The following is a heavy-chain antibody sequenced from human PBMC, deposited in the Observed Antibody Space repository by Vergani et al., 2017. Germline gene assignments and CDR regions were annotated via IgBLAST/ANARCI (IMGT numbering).Heavy chain of an antibody. D-gene: IGHD3-22*01. V-gene: IGHV1-46*03. CDR2: INPSGGST. Sequence: QVQLVQSGAEVKKPGASVKVSCKASGYTFTSYYMHWVRQAPGQGLEWMGIINPSGGSTSYAQKFQGRVTITRDTSTSTVYMELSSLRSEDMAVYYCARGPDYYDSSGYYWFDYWGQGTLVTVSS. CDR3: ARGPDYYDSSGYYWFDY. CDR1: GYTFTSYY. J-gene: IGHJ4*02.